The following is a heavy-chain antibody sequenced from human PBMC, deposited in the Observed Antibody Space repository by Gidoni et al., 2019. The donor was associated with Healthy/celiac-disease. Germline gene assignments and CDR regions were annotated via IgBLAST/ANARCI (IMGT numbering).Heavy chain of an antibody. Sequence: EVQLVQSGAEVKKPGESLKISCKGSGYSFTSYWIGWVRQMPGKGLEWMGIIYPGDSDTRYSPSFQGQVTISADKSISTAYLQWSSLKASDTAMYYCARLSDSGSYHVGYYYYGMDVWGQGTTVTVSS. D-gene: IGHD1-26*01. CDR2: IYPGDSDT. V-gene: IGHV5-51*03. CDR3: ARLSDSGSYHVGYYYYGMDV. J-gene: IGHJ6*02. CDR1: GYSFTSYW.